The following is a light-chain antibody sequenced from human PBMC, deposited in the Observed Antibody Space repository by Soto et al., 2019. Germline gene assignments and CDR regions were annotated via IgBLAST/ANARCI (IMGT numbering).Light chain of an antibody. J-gene: IGKJ2*01. CDR1: QSISSW. CDR2: KTS. Sequence: DIQMTQSPSTLSASVGDRVTITSRASQSISSWLAWYQQKPGKAPNLLIYKTSTLGSGVPPSFSGGGSGTEFTLTISSLQPDDFGTYYCQQHSSYSPHTVGQGTKLEIK. V-gene: IGKV1-5*03. CDR3: QQHSSYSPHT.